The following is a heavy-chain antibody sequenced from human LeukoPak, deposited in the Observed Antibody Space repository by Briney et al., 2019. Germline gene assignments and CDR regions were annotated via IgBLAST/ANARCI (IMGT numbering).Heavy chain of an antibody. CDR1: GASISSSNYY. CDR3: ARHLLLWFGELSNFDY. V-gene: IGHV4-39*01. CDR2: IYYSGNT. D-gene: IGHD3-10*01. J-gene: IGHJ4*02. Sequence: TSETLSLTCAVSGASISSSNYYWGWVRQSPGKGLEWIGYIYYSGNTNYNPSLKSRVTISIDTSQNQVSLKLSSVTAADTAVYYCARHLLLWFGELSNFDYWGQGTLVTVSS.